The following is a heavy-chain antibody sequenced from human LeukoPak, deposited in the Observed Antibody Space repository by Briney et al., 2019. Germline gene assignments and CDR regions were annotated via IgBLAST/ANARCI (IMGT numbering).Heavy chain of an antibody. J-gene: IGHJ4*02. CDR3: ARGTIRGSWYSY. D-gene: IGHD6-13*01. CDR1: DGSISGHY. V-gene: IGHV4-59*11. Sequence: PSETLSLTCTVSDGSISGHYWSWIRQPPGKGLEWIGYVHNSGGAFYNPSLSGRVTISVDTSDNHFSLRLKSVTAADTAVYYCARGTIRGSWYSYWGQGTLVTVSS. CDR2: VHNSGGA.